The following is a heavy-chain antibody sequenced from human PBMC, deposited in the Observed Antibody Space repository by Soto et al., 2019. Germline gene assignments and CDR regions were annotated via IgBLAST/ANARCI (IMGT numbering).Heavy chain of an antibody. D-gene: IGHD4-4*01. J-gene: IGHJ6*02. CDR3: TRVGDYSNYDYYYYGMDV. V-gene: IGHV3-49*04. Sequence: GSLRLSCTASGFTFGDYAMSWVRQAPGKGLEWVGFIRSKAYGGTTEYAASVKGRFTISRDDSKSIAYLQMNSLKTEDTAVYYCTRVGDYSNYDYYYYGMDVWGQGTTVTVSS. CDR1: GFTFGDYA. CDR2: IRSKAYGGTT.